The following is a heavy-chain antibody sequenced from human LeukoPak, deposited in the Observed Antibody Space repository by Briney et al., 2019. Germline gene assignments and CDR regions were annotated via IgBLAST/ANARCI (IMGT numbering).Heavy chain of an antibody. Sequence: ASVKISCKASGYTFTSYDISCVRQASGQGLEWMGCMNPHSGNTASAQKFPGRVTMTRAPSLSTAYLERTTLRPDDTAVYSCARGPPPYCSGDSCYSFLYFHHWGQGTLVTVSS. CDR3: ARGPPPYCSGDSCYSFLYFHH. CDR2: MNPHSGNT. V-gene: IGHV1-8*01. CDR1: GYTFTSYD. J-gene: IGHJ1*01. D-gene: IGHD2-15*01.